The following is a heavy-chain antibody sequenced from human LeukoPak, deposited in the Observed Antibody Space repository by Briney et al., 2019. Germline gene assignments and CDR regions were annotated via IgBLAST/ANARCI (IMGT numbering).Heavy chain of an antibody. D-gene: IGHD3-22*01. CDR1: GGSVSSGSYY. CDR2: IYYSGST. J-gene: IGHJ3*02. CDR3: ARVNYYDSSGYYPYAFDI. V-gene: IGHV4-61*01. Sequence: SETLSLTCTVSGGSVSSGSYYWSWIRRPPGKGLEWIGFIYYSGSTNYNPSLKSRVTISVDTSKNQFSLKLSSVTAADTAVYYCARVNYYDSSGYYPYAFDIWGQGTMVTVSS.